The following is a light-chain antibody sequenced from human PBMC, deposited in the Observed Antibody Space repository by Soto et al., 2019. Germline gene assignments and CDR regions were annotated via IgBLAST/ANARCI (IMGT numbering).Light chain of an antibody. CDR2: GAS. CDR1: QSISSH. CDR3: QQYHYWWA. V-gene: IGKV3-15*01. J-gene: IGKJ1*01. Sequence: EIVMTQSPATLSVSPGERATLSCRASQSISSHLAWYQQKPGQAPRLLIHGASTRAPGIPARFSGSGSGTEFTLVISSLQSEDFAVYYCQQYHYWWAFGQGTKVAIK.